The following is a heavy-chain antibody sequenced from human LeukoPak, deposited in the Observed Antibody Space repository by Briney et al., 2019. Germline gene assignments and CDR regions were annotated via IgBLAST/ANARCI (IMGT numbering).Heavy chain of an antibody. CDR3: ARDLGQYYDTSDNWFDP. D-gene: IGHD3-22*01. Sequence: GGSLRLSCAASGFTFSSYEMNWVRQAPGKGLEWVSYISSGSTIYYADSVKGRFTISRDNAKNSLYLQMNSLRAEDTAVYYCARDLGQYYDTSDNWFDPWGQGTLVTVSS. CDR2: ISSGSTI. V-gene: IGHV3-48*03. CDR1: GFTFSSYE. J-gene: IGHJ5*02.